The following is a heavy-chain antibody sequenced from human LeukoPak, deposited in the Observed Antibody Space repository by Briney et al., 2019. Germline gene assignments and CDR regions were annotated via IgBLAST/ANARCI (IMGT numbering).Heavy chain of an antibody. CDR2: ISSRSSYI. CDR1: GFTFSSYS. D-gene: IGHD1-26*01. V-gene: IGHV3-21*01. J-gene: IGHJ4*02. Sequence: NPGGSLRLSCAASGFTFSSYSMNWVRQAPGKGLEWVSSISSRSSYIYYADSVKGRFTISRDNAKNSLYLQMNSLRAEDTAVYYCARGRVGATKAFDYWGQGTLVTVSS. CDR3: ARGRVGATKAFDY.